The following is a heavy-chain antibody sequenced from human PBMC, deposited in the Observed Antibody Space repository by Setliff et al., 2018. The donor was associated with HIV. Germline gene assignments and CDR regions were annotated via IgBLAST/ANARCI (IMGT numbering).Heavy chain of an antibody. J-gene: IGHJ5*02. CDR3: ASRGDSSGS. CDR1: GLTFSRFW. V-gene: IGHV3-7*01. D-gene: IGHD3-22*01. Sequence: GGSLRLSCAASGLTFSRFWMSWVRQAPGKGLEWVANIKQDGREKYYVDFVKGRFTISRDNAKNSLYLQMNNLTVEDTAIYYCASRGDSSGSWGQGTLVTVSS. CDR2: IKQDGREK.